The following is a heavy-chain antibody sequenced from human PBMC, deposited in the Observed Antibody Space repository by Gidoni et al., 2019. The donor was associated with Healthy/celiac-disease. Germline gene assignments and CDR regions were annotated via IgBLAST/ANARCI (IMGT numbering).Heavy chain of an antibody. CDR2: IYHSGST. CDR1: GYSISSGYY. Sequence: QVQLQESGPGLVKPSETLSLTCAVSGYSISSGYYWGWIRQPPGKGLEWTGSIYHSGSTYYNPSLKSRVTISVDTSKNQFSLKLSSVTAADTAVYYCARYSSWSWFDPWGQGTLVTVSS. V-gene: IGHV4-38-2*01. J-gene: IGHJ5*02. D-gene: IGHD6-13*01. CDR3: ARYSSWSWFDP.